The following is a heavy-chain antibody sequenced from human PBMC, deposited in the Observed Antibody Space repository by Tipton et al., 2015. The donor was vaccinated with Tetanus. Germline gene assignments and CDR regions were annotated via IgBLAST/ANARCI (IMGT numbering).Heavy chain of an antibody. J-gene: IGHJ4*02. CDR2: IYPGDSGT. CDR3: ARGHTGDRIDY. CDR1: GYSFTSSW. D-gene: IGHD2-21*01. Sequence: QLVQSGAEVKKPGGSLKISCKASGYSFTSSWIGWVRQMPGKGLEWMGIIYPGDSGTRYSPAFQGQVTISADKSTSTAYLQWSTLKASDTAMYYCARGHTGDRIDYWGQGTLVTVSS. V-gene: IGHV5-51*01.